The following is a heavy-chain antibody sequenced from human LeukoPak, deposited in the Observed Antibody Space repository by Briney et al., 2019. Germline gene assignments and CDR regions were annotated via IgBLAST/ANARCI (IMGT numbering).Heavy chain of an antibody. CDR2: IYYSGST. Sequence: SETLSLTCTVSGGSISSSSYYWGWIRQPPGKGLEWIGSIYYSGSTYYNPSLKSRVTISVDTSKNQFSLKLSSVTAADTAVYYCARVRYYYDSSGYYPRKSYYYYYMDVWGKGTTVTISS. CDR1: GGSISSSSYY. D-gene: IGHD3-22*01. V-gene: IGHV4-39*07. J-gene: IGHJ6*03. CDR3: ARVRYYYDSSGYYPRKSYYYYYMDV.